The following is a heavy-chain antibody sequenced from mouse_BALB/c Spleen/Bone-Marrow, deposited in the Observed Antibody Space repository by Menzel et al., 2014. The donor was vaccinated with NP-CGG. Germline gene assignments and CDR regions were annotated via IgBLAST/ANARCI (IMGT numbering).Heavy chain of an antibody. D-gene: IGHD1-2*01. CDR1: GFSLTSYG. CDR2: IWSGGST. V-gene: IGHV2-2*02. Sequence: VQVVESGPGLVQPSQSLSITCTVSGFSLTSYGVHWVRQSPGKGLEWLGVIWSGGSTDYNAAFISRLSISKDNSKSQVFFKINSLQANDTAIYYCARNSHYYGYYYAMDYWGQGTSVTVSS. J-gene: IGHJ4*01. CDR3: ARNSHYYGYYYAMDY.